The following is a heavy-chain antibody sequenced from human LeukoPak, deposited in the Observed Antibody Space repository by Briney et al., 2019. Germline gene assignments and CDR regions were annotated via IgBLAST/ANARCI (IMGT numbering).Heavy chain of an antibody. CDR2: ISAYNGNT. J-gene: IGHJ6*02. CDR1: GYTFTSYG. CDR3: ARDRGDIVVVPAAMRDYYYGMDV. Sequence: SVKVSCKASGYTFTSYGISWVRQAPGQGLEWMVWISAYNGNTNYAQKLQGRVTMTTDTSMSTAYMELRSLRSDDTAVYYCARDRGDIVVVPAAMRDYYYGMDVWGQGTTVTVSS. V-gene: IGHV1-18*01. D-gene: IGHD2-2*01.